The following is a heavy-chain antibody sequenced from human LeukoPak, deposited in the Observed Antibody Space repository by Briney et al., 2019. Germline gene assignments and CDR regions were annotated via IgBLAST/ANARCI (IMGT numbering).Heavy chain of an antibody. J-gene: IGHJ3*02. CDR1: GGSIGSGDYY. CDR3: ARDRAIYYHSSGIGAFDI. Sequence: SQTLSLTCTVSGGSIGSGDYYWSWIRQTPGKGLEWIGYIYYSGSTYYNPSLKSRLTISIDTSKDQFSLKLSSVTAADTAVYYCARDRAIYYHSSGIGAFDIWGQGTMVTVSS. CDR2: IYYSGST. V-gene: IGHV4-30-4*08. D-gene: IGHD3-22*01.